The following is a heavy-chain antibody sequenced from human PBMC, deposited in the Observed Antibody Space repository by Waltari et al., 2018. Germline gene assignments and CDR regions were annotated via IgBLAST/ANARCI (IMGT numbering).Heavy chain of an antibody. Sequence: EVQLVESGGGLVKPGESLRLACAGSGFSFSNAWMIWVRQAPGSGLEWVGRIKIKDDGETTDYAASVKGRFTISRDDSKNTMYLQMNSLKTEDTALYYCTTALAIIAFNVWGQGTKVTVSS. V-gene: IGHV3-15*07. D-gene: IGHD3-9*01. CDR2: IKIKDDGETT. CDR1: GFSFSNAW. J-gene: IGHJ3*01. CDR3: TTALAIIAFNV.